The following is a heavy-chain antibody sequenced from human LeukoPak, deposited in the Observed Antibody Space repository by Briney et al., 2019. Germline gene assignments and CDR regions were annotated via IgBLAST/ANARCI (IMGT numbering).Heavy chain of an antibody. CDR3: ASQSSGLFAY. CDR1: GFPFSTYW. J-gene: IGHJ4*02. Sequence: GGCLRLSCAASGFPFSTYWMSWVRQAPGKGLEWVANIKKDGSEKYYVDSVKGRFTFSRDNAKNSLYLQMNSLRAEDTAVYYCASQSSGLFAYWGQGALVTVSS. CDR2: IKKDGSEK. D-gene: IGHD3-10*01. V-gene: IGHV3-7*05.